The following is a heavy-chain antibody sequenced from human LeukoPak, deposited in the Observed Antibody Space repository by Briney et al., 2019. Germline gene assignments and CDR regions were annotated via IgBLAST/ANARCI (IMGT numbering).Heavy chain of an antibody. V-gene: IGHV3-30*18. CDR1: GFTFSSYG. CDR3: VKFYGGGY. J-gene: IGHJ4*02. D-gene: IGHD3-16*01. Sequence: GRSLRLSCAASGFTFSSYGMHWVRQAPGKGLEWVAVISYDGSNKYYADSVKGRFTISRDNSKNTLYLQMNSLRAEDTAVYYCVKFYGGGYWGQGTLVTVSS. CDR2: ISYDGSNK.